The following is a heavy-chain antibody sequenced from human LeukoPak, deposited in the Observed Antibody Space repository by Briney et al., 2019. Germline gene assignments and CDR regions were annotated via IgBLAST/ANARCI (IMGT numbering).Heavy chain of an antibody. CDR3: ERGGYCSGGSCYSRLFSY. CDR1: GGSISSYY. J-gene: IGHJ4*02. CDR2: IYYSGST. Sequence: PSETLSLTCTVSGGSISSYYWSWIRQPPAKGLEWIGYIYYSGSTNYNPSLKSRVTISIDTSKNQFSLKLSSVTAADTAVYYCERGGYCSGGSCYSRLFSYWGQGTLVTVSS. V-gene: IGHV4-59*01. D-gene: IGHD2-15*01.